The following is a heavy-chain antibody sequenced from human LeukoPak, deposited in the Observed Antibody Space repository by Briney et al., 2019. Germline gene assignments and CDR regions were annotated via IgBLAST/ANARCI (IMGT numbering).Heavy chain of an antibody. D-gene: IGHD3-16*01. J-gene: IGHJ6*03. V-gene: IGHV3-9*01. CDR3: AKDQGGLGYYYYNYMDV. CDR2: ISWNSGSI. CDR1: GFTFDDYA. Sequence: GRSLRLSCAASGFTFDDYAMHWVRQAPGKGLEWVSGISWNSGSIGYADSVKGRFTISRDNAKNSLYLQMNSLRAEDTALYYCAKDQGGLGYYYYNYMDVWGKGTTVTVSS.